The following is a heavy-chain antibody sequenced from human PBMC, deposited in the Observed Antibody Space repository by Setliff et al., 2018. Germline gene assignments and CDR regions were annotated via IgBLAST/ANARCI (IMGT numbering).Heavy chain of an antibody. V-gene: IGHV1-69*10. CDR3: ARGHYYDSSGYRSNYYYYYYMDV. J-gene: IGHJ6*03. CDR1: GGTFSSYA. D-gene: IGHD3-22*01. Sequence: SVKVSCKASGGTFSSYAISWVRQAPGQGLEWMGGIIPILGIANYAQKFQGRVTITTDESTSTAYMELSSLRSEDMAVYYCARGHYYDSSGYRSNYYYYYYMDVWGKGTTVTVS. CDR2: IIPILGIA.